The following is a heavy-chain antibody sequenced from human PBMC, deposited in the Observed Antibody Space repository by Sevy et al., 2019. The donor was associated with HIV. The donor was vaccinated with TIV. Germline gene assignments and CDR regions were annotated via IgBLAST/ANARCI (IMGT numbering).Heavy chain of an antibody. J-gene: IGHJ6*02. V-gene: IGHV3-30*03. CDR1: GFTFSTYG. D-gene: IGHD3-22*01. Sequence: GGSLRLSCAASGFTFSTYGMHWVRQAPGKGLEWVAVISYDGSHKYYADSVKGRFTISRDTSKNTLYLQMNSLRAEDTAVYYCARDRHYYDSSGPYYYYGLDVWGQGTTVTVSS. CDR2: ISYDGSHK. CDR3: ARDRHYYDSSGPYYYYGLDV.